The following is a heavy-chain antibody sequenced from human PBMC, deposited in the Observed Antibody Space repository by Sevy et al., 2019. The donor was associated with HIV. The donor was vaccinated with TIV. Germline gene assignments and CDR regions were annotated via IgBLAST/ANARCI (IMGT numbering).Heavy chain of an antibody. Sequence: SKTLSLTCTISGGSISTVDYYCTWIRQPAGKGLEWIGRISASGTTTHNPSLESRVTMSVDTSQNQFSLKLTSVTAADTAMYYCVKEHFDWLLPSYYFDLWGRGTLVTVSS. D-gene: IGHD3-9*01. V-gene: IGHV4-61*02. CDR1: GGSISTVDYY. CDR3: VKEHFDWLLPSYYFDL. J-gene: IGHJ2*01. CDR2: ISASGTT.